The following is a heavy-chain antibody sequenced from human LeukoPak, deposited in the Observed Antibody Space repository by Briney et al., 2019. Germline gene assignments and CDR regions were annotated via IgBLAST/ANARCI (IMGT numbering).Heavy chain of an antibody. Sequence: GGSLRLSCAASGFTFSSYVMHWVRQAPGKGLEWVAIISYDGSNEYYADSVKGRFTISRDNSKNTLYLQMNSLRVDDTAVYYCAKDQRGYCSGGSCYPSTHWGQGTLVTVSS. J-gene: IGHJ4*02. CDR3: AKDQRGYCSGGSCYPSTH. V-gene: IGHV3-30*04. D-gene: IGHD2-15*01. CDR2: ISYDGSNE. CDR1: GFTFSSYV.